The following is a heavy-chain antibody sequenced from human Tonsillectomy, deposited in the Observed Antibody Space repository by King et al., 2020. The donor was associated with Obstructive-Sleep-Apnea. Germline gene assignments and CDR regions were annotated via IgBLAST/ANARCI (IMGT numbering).Heavy chain of an antibody. V-gene: IGHV4-59*08. CDR2: IYYTRST. CDR3: SRQECWDWSHCYFYGMDV. J-gene: IGHJ6*04. Sequence: VQLQESGPGLVKPSENMSLTCTVSGGPIHTYYWNWIRQPPGQGLEWKGYIYYTRSTNYNPSLKSRVSISVDTSKNQFSLKVSAATAADTAVYYCSRQECWDWSHCYFYGMDVWGGGTAATVSS. D-gene: IGHD3-3*01. CDR1: GGPIHTYY.